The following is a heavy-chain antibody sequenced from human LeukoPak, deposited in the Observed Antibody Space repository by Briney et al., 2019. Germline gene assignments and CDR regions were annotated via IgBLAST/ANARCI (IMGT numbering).Heavy chain of an antibody. J-gene: IGHJ6*03. V-gene: IGHV4-34*01. CDR3: ARGDVGATTSYYYFYMDV. Sequence: SETLSLTCAVYGGPFSAYYWSWIRQAPGKGLEWIGEINHSGITNYNPSLSSRVTMSVDTSKNQFSLKLSSVTAADTAVYFCARGDVGATTSYYYFYMDVWAKGTTVTVSS. CDR1: GGPFSAYY. CDR2: INHSGIT. D-gene: IGHD1-26*01.